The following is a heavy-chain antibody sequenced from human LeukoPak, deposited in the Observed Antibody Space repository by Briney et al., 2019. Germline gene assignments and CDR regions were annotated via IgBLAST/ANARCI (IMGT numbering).Heavy chain of an antibody. D-gene: IGHD4-23*01. CDR1: GGSISSGGYY. CDR2: IYYSGGT. Sequence: SQTLSLTCTVSGGSISSGGYYWSWIRQHPGKGLEWIGYIYYSGGTYYNPSLKSRVTISVDTSKNQFSLKPSSVTAADTAVYYCARVSHGGDFDYWGQGTLVTVSS. J-gene: IGHJ4*02. V-gene: IGHV4-31*03. CDR3: ARVSHGGDFDY.